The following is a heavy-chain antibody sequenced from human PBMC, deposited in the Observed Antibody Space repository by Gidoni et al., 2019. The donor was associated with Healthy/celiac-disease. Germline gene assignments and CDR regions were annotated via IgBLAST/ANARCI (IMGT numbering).Heavy chain of an antibody. V-gene: IGHV1-2*02. D-gene: IGHD2-2*03. Sequence: QVQLVQSGAEVKKPGASVKVSCKASGYTFTGYYMHWVRQAPGQGLEWMGWINPNSGGTNYAQKFQGRVTMTRDTSISTAYMELSRLRSDDTAVYYCASGYCSSTSCHRDGMDVWGQGTTVTVSS. CDR2: INPNSGGT. CDR3: ASGYCSSTSCHRDGMDV. CDR1: GYTFTGYY. J-gene: IGHJ6*02.